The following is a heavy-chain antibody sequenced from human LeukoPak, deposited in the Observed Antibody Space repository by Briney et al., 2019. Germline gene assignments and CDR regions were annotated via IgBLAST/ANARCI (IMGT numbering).Heavy chain of an antibody. J-gene: IGHJ4*02. D-gene: IGHD3-10*01. V-gene: IGHV1-46*01. CDR2: INPSGGST. Sequence: ASVKVSCKASGYTFINYYMHWVRQAPGQGLEWMGIINPSGGSTSYAQKFQGRVTMTRDTSTSTVYMELSSLRSEDTAVYYCARGKVVTMVRGVIITYFDYWGQGTLVTVSS. CDR3: ARGKVVTMVRGVIITYFDY. CDR1: GYTFINYY.